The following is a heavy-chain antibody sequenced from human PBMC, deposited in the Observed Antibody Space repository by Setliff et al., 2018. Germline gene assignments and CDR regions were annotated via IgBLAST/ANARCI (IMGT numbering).Heavy chain of an antibody. CDR3: TRDQDYYGMDV. Sequence: GGSLRLSCAASGFTFSNYYMTWIRQAPGKGLEWVANIHQDGSERHYVDSVKGRFTISRDNAKNSLYLQMNSLRGEDTAVYHCTRDQDYYGMDVWGQGTTVTVSS. V-gene: IGHV3-7*01. CDR2: IHQDGSER. J-gene: IGHJ6*02. CDR1: GFTFSNYY.